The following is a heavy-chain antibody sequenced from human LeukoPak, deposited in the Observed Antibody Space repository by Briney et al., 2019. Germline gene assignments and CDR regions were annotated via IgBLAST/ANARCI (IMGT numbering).Heavy chain of an antibody. D-gene: IGHD3-9*01. CDR1: GYTFTGYC. CDR3: PRAPLLTFVLRYFDPTDAFDI. J-gene: IGHJ3*02. Sequence: ASVKVSCKASGYTFTGYCMHWVRQAPGQGLEWMGWINPNSGGTNYAQKFQGRVTMTRDTSISTAYMELSRLRSDDTAVYYCPRAPLLTFVLRYFDPTDAFDIWGQGTMVTVSS. CDR2: INPNSGGT. V-gene: IGHV1-2*02.